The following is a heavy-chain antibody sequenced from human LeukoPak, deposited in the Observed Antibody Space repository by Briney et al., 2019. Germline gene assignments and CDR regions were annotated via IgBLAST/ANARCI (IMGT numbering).Heavy chain of an antibody. CDR2: IYYSGST. CDR3: ARDRCSSTSCYNTPNWFDP. V-gene: IGHV4-39*02. D-gene: IGHD2-2*02. Sequence: SEXXSLTCTVSGGSXXXXSYYXXWXXQPPXKGXEXXGSIYYSGSTYYNPSLKSRVTISVDTSKNQFSLKLSSVTAADTAVYYCARDRCSSTSCYNTPNWFDPWGQGTLVTVSS. CDR1: GGSXXXXSYY. J-gene: IGHJ5*02.